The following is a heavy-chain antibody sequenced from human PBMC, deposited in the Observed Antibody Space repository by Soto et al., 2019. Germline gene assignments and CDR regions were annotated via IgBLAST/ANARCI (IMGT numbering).Heavy chain of an antibody. CDR2: INPNSGGT. D-gene: IGHD6-19*01. CDR1: GYTFTGYY. CDR3: ARRGSGWYYFDY. V-gene: IGHV1-2*02. J-gene: IGHJ4*02. Sequence: QVQLVQSGAEVKKPGASVKVSCKASGYTFTGYYMHWVRQAPGQGLEWMGWINPNSGGTNYAQKCQGRVNMTRDTSISTAYIELSRLRSDDTAVYYCARRGSGWYYFDYWGQGTLVTVSS.